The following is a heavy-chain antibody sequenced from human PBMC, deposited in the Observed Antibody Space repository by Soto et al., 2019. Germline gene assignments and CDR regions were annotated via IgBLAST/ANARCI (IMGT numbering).Heavy chain of an antibody. V-gene: IGHV4-30-4*01. Sequence: SETLSLTCTVSGGSISSDDYYWSWIRQPPGKGLEWIGYIYYSGRTDYNPSLKSRVFISIDTSKNQFSLTLNSVNAADTAVYYCARDSSNSPDYFDHWGQGTLVTVSS. CDR3: ARDSSNSPDYFDH. CDR1: GGSISSDDYY. D-gene: IGHD6-6*01. CDR2: IYYSGRT. J-gene: IGHJ4*02.